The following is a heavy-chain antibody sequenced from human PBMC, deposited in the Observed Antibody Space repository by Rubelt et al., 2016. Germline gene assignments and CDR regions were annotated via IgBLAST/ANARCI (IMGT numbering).Heavy chain of an antibody. CDR3: ARVPGLEWLLSQDY. CDR2: VFPRDGVT. V-gene: IGHV1-2*02. D-gene: IGHD3-3*01. J-gene: IGHJ4*02. CDR1: GYTFTDYY. Sequence: QVQLVQSGAEVKKPGASVKVSCKTSGYTFTDYYMHWVRQAPGQGLEWMGWVFPRDGVTYYEQKFQGRVTMTRDTSISTVYMTLRNLGSDDTAVYYCARVPGLEWLLSQDYWGQGTLVTVSS.